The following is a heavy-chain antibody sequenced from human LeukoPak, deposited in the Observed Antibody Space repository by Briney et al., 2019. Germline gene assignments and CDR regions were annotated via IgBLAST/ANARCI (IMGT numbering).Heavy chain of an antibody. D-gene: IGHD3-10*01. V-gene: IGHV3-23*01. CDR1: GFTFSSYA. Sequence: GGSLRLSCAASGFTFSSYAMSWVRQAPGKGLEWVSAISGSGGSTYYADSVKGRFTISRDNSKNTLYLQMNSLRAEDTAVYYCAKDRLDGTSGYYYYMDVWGKGTTVTASS. CDR3: AKDRLDGTSGYYYYMDV. CDR2: ISGSGGST. J-gene: IGHJ6*03.